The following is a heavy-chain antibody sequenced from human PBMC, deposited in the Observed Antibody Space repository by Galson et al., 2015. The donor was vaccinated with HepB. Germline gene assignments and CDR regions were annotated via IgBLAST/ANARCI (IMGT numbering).Heavy chain of an antibody. Sequence: SLRLSCAASGFTFSDSGVHWVRQASGKGLEWVGRIRSKPESYATAYAASVQGRFTISRDDSKKTSFLQMNSLKTEDTAVYYCTRLGEASTVTRSFDIWGQGTLVTVSS. V-gene: IGHV3-73*01. CDR1: GFTFSDSG. CDR2: IRSKPESYAT. D-gene: IGHD4-17*01. J-gene: IGHJ3*02. CDR3: TRLGEASTVTRSFDI.